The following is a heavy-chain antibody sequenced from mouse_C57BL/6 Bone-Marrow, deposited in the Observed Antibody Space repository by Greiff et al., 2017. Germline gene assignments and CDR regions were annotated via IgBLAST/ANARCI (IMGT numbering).Heavy chain of an antibody. CDR1: GYTFTSYW. V-gene: IGHV1-50*01. CDR2: IAPSDSYT. CDR3: ASLYFDY. Sequence: VQLQQPGAELVKPGASVKLSCKASGYTFTSYWMQWVKQSPGQGLEWIGEIAPSDSYTNYNQKFKGKATLTVDTSSSTAYMQLSSLTSEDSAVYYCASLYFDYWGQGTTLTVSS. J-gene: IGHJ2*01.